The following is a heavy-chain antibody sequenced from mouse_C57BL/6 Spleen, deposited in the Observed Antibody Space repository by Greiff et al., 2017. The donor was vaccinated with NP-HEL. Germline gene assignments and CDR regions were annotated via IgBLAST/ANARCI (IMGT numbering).Heavy chain of an antibody. CDR3: TRDRYYFDY. Sequence: VQLQQSGAELVRPGASVTLSCKASGYTFTDYEMHWVKQTPVHGLEWIGAIDPETGGTAYNQKFKGKAILTADKSSSTAYMELRSLTSEDSAVYYCTRDRYYFDYWGQGTTLTVSS. J-gene: IGHJ2*01. V-gene: IGHV1-15*01. CDR1: GYTFTDYE. CDR2: IDPETGGT.